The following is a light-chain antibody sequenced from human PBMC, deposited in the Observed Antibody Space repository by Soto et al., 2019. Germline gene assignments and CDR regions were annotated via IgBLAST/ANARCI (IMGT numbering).Light chain of an antibody. CDR3: QVYGSPSKA. J-gene: IGKJ1*01. CDR1: RSISSSF. CDR2: GAS. Sequence: VVTQCRGQVSRWPSKEGSRAGGGSRSISSSFLAWYQQKPGQAPRLLIYGASSRATGIPDRFSGSGSGTAFCLTIRRLEPEDLAVYFCQVYGSPSKAFGQGTKVDIK. V-gene: IGKV3-20*01.